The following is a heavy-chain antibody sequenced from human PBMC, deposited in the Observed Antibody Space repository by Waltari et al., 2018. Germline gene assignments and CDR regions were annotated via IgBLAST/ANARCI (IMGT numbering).Heavy chain of an antibody. CDR3: ARDGQGYSSGWHTAYNWFDP. J-gene: IGHJ5*02. D-gene: IGHD6-19*01. Sequence: QVQLQESGPGLVKPSETLSLTCTVSGGSISSHYWSWIRQPPGKGLEWIGYIYYSGSTNYNPSLKSRVTISVDTSKNQFSLKLSSVTVADTAVYYCARDGQGYSSGWHTAYNWFDPWGQGTLVTVSS. CDR2: IYYSGST. V-gene: IGHV4-59*11. CDR1: GGSISSHY.